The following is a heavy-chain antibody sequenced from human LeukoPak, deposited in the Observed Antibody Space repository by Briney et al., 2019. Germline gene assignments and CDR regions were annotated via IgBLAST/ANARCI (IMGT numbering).Heavy chain of an antibody. CDR1: GYTFTSYG. J-gene: IGHJ6*03. Sequence: ASVKVSCKASGYTFTSYGISWVRQAPGQGLEWMGWISAYNGNTNYAQKLQGRVTMTTDTSTSTAYMELRSLRSDDTAVYYCARDYGSGSYYKAPNYYYYYMDVWGKGTTVTVSS. CDR2: ISAYNGNT. CDR3: ARDYGSGSYYKAPNYYYYYMDV. V-gene: IGHV1-18*01. D-gene: IGHD3-10*01.